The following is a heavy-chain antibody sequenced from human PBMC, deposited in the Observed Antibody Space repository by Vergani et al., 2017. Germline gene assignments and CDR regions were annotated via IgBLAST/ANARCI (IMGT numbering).Heavy chain of an antibody. CDR3: AKLNSSGWNFDL. D-gene: IGHD6-19*01. CDR2: ISGSGGST. CDR1: GFTFSSYA. V-gene: IGHV3-23*04. Sequence: VQLVESGGGLVKPGGSLRLSCAASGFTFSSYAMSWVRQAPGKGLEWVSAISGSGGSTYYADSVRGRFTISRDNSKNTLDLQMNSLRAEDTAVYYCAKLNSSGWNFDLWGRGTLVTVSS. J-gene: IGHJ2*01.